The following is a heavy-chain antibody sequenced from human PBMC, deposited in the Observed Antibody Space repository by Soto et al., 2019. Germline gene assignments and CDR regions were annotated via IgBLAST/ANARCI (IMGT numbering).Heavy chain of an antibody. J-gene: IGHJ4*02. D-gene: IGHD6-19*01. CDR2: ISGSGGST. CDR1: GFTFSSYA. V-gene: IGHV3-23*01. CDR3: AKDHSSGWDEETFDY. Sequence: EVQLLESGGGLVQPGGSLRLSCAASGFTFSSYAMSWVRHAPGKGLEWVSAISGSGGSTYYADSVKGRFTISRDNSKNTLYQQMNSRRAEDTAVYYCAKDHSSGWDEETFDYWGQGTLVTVSS.